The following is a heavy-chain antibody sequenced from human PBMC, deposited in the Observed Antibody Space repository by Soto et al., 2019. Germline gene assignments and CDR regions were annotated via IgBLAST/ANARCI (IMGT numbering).Heavy chain of an antibody. Sequence: QVQLQESGPGLVKPLETLSLTSTVPGGSITSYYWSWVRQPPGKGLEWIGYIYYNGNINYNPSLKSRLTISLDTSKNQFSLRLSSVTAADTAVYYCATGRVYFGSEYWGQGTLVTVSS. D-gene: IGHD3-10*01. CDR1: GGSITSYY. CDR3: ATGRVYFGSEY. V-gene: IGHV4-59*01. CDR2: IYYNGNI. J-gene: IGHJ4*02.